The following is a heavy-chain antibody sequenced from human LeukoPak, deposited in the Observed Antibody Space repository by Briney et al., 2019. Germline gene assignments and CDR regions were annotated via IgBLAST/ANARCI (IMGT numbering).Heavy chain of an antibody. V-gene: IGHV3-72*01. CDR1: GFTFSSYA. CDR3: TREFYYKFDI. J-gene: IGHJ5*02. Sequence: GGSLRLSCAASGFTFSSYAMSWVRQAPGKGLEWVGRIKNRDNSLATEYAASVKGRFIISRDDSKDSLYLQMNSLKAEDTAIYYCTREFYYKFDIWGQGTLVTVSS. CDR2: IKNRDNSLAT. D-gene: IGHD3-10*01.